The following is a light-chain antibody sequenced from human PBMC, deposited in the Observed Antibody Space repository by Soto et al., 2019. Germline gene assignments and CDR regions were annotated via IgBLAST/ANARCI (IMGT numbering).Light chain of an antibody. V-gene: IGKV3-20*01. Sequence: EIVLTQSPGTLSLSPGERATLSCRASQSVSSNYLAWYQQKPGQAPRLLIYGASRRATGIPDRFSGSGSGTDFTLTISRLEPEDFAMYYCQQYGSSPLAFGGGTKVDIK. CDR1: QSVSSNY. CDR2: GAS. CDR3: QQYGSSPLA. J-gene: IGKJ4*01.